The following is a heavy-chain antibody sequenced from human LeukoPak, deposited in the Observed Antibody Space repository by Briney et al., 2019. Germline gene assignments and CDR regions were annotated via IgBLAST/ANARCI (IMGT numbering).Heavy chain of an antibody. V-gene: IGHV3-48*04. Sequence: GGSLRLSCAASGFTFSSYSMNWVRQAPGKGLEWVSYITGSSSTIYYADSVKGRFTISRDNAKNSLYLQMNSLRAEDTAVYYCARNYDSSGYYPDYWGQGTLVTVSS. CDR3: ARNYDSSGYYPDY. J-gene: IGHJ4*02. CDR2: ITGSSSTI. CDR1: GFTFSSYS. D-gene: IGHD3-22*01.